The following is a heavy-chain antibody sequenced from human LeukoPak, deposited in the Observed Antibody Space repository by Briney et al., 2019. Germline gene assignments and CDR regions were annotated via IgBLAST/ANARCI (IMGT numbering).Heavy chain of an antibody. V-gene: IGHV1-2*02. CDR2: INPNSGGT. Sequence: ASVKVSCKASGYTFTGYYMHWVRQAPGQGLEWMGRINPNSGGTNYAQKFQGGVTMTRDTSISTAYMELSRLRSDDTAVYYCARPQLYDSSGYPDYWGQGTLVTVSS. D-gene: IGHD3-22*01. J-gene: IGHJ4*02. CDR3: ARPQLYDSSGYPDY. CDR1: GYTFTGYY.